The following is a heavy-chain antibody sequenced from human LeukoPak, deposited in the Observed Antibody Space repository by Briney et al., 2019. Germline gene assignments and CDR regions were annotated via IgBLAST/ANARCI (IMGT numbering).Heavy chain of an antibody. CDR2: IWYDGSNK. V-gene: IGHV3-33*01. CDR3: ARARYSSGWYIDY. Sequence: PGGSLRLSCAASGFTFSSYGMHWVRQAPGKGLEWVAVIWYDGSNKYYADSVKGRFTISRDNSKNTLYLQMNSLRAEDTAVYYRARARYSSGWYIDYWGQGTLVTVSS. J-gene: IGHJ4*02. CDR1: GFTFSSYG. D-gene: IGHD6-19*01.